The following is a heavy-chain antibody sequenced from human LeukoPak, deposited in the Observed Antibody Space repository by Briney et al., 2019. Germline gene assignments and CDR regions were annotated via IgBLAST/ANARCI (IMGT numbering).Heavy chain of an antibody. CDR2: IWYDGSNK. J-gene: IGHJ6*03. V-gene: IGHV3-33*01. Sequence: GGSLRLSCAASGFTFSSYGMHWVRQAPGKGLEWVAVIWYDGSNKYYADSVKGRFTISRDNSKNTLYPQMNSLRAEDTAVYYCARLNSGSYYYDSSGYFIPPYYYYYMDVWGKGTTVTVSS. CDR3: ARLNSGSYYYDSSGYFIPPYYYYYMDV. CDR1: GFTFSSYG. D-gene: IGHD3-22*01.